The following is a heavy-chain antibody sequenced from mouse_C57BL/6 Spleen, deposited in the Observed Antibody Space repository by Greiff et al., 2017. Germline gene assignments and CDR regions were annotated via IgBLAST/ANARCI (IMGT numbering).Heavy chain of an antibody. D-gene: IGHD2-4*01. Sequence: VQLQQPGAELVRPGSSVKLSCKASGYTFTSYWMDWVKQRPGQGLEWIGNIYPSDSETHYNQKFKDKATLTVDKSSSTAYMQLSSLTSEDSAVYYCVIYYDCDVGYFDVWGTGTTVTVSS. J-gene: IGHJ1*03. CDR1: GYTFTSYW. CDR2: IYPSDSET. CDR3: VIYYDCDVGYFDV. V-gene: IGHV1-61*01.